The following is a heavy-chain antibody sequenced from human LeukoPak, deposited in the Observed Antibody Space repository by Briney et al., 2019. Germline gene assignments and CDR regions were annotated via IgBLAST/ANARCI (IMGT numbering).Heavy chain of an antibody. D-gene: IGHD2-21*01. CDR2: VFSSGST. Sequence: PSETLSLTCSVSGGSITSGRYYWSWIRQPVGKGLEWIGRVFSSGSTNYNPSLKSRVTISVDTSKNQVSLKLNSVTAADTAVYYCARDGDSYDAFDIWGQGTMVTVSS. J-gene: IGHJ3*02. V-gene: IGHV4-61*02. CDR1: GGSITSGRYY. CDR3: ARDGDSYDAFDI.